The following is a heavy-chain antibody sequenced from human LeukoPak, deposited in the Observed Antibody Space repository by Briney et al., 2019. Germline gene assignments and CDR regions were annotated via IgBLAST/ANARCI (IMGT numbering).Heavy chain of an antibody. CDR2: IHHSGST. CDR1: GGSISTNNW. V-gene: IGHV4-4*02. Sequence: SETLSLTCAVSGGSISTNNWWTWVRQPPGKGLEWIGEIHHSGSTDYNPSLKSRVTISVDTSKNQFSLKLSSVTAADTAVYYCARGANYYDSSGIPYSYWGQGTLVTVSS. D-gene: IGHD3-22*01. CDR3: ARGANYYDSSGIPYSY. J-gene: IGHJ4*02.